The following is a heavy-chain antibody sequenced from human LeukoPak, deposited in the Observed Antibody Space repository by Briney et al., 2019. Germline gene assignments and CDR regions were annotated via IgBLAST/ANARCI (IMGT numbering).Heavy chain of an antibody. Sequence: ASVTVSCTASGYTLTNYAMHWVRQAPGQRLEWMGYINPGNGDTKSSWQFQGRVTLARDTSASTAYMELRSLRSDDTAVYYCARDAGYDFWSGYSKPIGVAFDIWGQGTMVTVSS. D-gene: IGHD3-3*01. CDR2: INPGNGDT. CDR1: GYTLTNYA. J-gene: IGHJ3*02. V-gene: IGHV1-3*01. CDR3: ARDAGYDFWSGYSKPIGVAFDI.